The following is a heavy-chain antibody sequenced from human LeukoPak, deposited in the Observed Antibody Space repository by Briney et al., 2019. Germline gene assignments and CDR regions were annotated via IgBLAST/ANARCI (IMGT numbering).Heavy chain of an antibody. D-gene: IGHD6-19*01. CDR1: GYTXTGYY. CDR3: ARDIPSDLAVAVDYYGMDV. Sequence: ASVKVSCKASGYTXTGYYMHWVRQAPGQGLEWMGWINPNSGGTNYAQKFQGRVTMTRDTSISTAYMELSRLRSDDTAVYYCARDIPSDLAVAVDYYGMDVWGQGTTVTVSS. J-gene: IGHJ6*02. CDR2: INPNSGGT. V-gene: IGHV1-2*02.